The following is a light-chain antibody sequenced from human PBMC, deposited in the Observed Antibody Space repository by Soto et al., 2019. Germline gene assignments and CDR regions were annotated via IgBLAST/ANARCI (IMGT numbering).Light chain of an antibody. CDR2: GAS. Sequence: EIVMTQSPATLSVSPGERATLSCRASQSVSNNLAWYQKKPGQAPRLLIYGASTRATGIPARFSGRGSGTEFTLTISSLQSDVFAFYYCQQYNNWWTFGQGTRVDIK. CDR1: QSVSNN. V-gene: IGKV3-15*01. J-gene: IGKJ1*01. CDR3: QQYNNWWT.